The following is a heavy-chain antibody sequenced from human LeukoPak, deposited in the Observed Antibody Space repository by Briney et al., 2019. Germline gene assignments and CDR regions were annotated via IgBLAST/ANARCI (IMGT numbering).Heavy chain of an antibody. V-gene: IGHV3-23*01. CDR1: GFTFSSYA. D-gene: IGHD6-19*01. Sequence: GGSLRLSCAASGFTFSSYAMSWVRQAPGKGLEWVSAISGSGGSTYYADSVKGRFTISRDNSKNTLYLQMNSLRAEDTAVYYLANGPYIAVAGINWGQGTLVTVSS. J-gene: IGHJ4*02. CDR3: ANGPYIAVAGIN. CDR2: ISGSGGST.